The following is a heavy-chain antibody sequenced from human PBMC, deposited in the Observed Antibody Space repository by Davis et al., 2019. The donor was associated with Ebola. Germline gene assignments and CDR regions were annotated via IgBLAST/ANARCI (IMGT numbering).Heavy chain of an antibody. CDR2: MNPNSGNT. V-gene: IGHV1-8*01. Sequence: AASVTVSCKASGYIFTNYDLNWVRQATGQGPEWMGWMNPNSGNTGYAQKVQGRVSMTRDTSTATAYLELRSLRPEDTAVYYCARDWYSGSGTSGTYRVLDYWGQGTPVAVSS. CDR1: GYIFTNYD. CDR3: ARDWYSGSGTSGTYRVLDY. J-gene: IGHJ4*02. D-gene: IGHD3-10*01.